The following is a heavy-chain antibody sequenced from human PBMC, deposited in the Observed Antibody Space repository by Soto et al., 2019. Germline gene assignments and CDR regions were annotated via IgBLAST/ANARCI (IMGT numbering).Heavy chain of an antibody. CDR2: FHPVAES. CDR1: GGSINNYY. V-gene: IGHV4-4*07. D-gene: IGHD1-26*01. CDR3: ASLGPTIDS. J-gene: IGHJ5*01. Sequence: SETLSLTCTVSGGSINNYYWNWIRQPAGRGLEWLGRFHPVAESHYNASLRSRISMSSDASKNQVSLNLNSVTAADTALYYCASLGPTIDSWGPGIRVTVSS.